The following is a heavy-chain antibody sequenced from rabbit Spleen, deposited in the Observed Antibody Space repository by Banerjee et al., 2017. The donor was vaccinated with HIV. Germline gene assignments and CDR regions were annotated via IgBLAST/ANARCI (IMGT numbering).Heavy chain of an antibody. D-gene: IGHD1-1*01. J-gene: IGHJ6*01. Sequence: QQQLEESGGGLVKPEGSLTLTCTASGFSFSTSDYICWVRQAPGKGLEWIACIEGGSSHFSYFASWAKGRFTISKTSSTTVTLQMTSLTAADTATYFCARDLVAVIGWNFSLWGPGTLVTVS. CDR1: GFSFSTSDY. CDR2: IEGGSSHFS. V-gene: IGHV1S45*01. CDR3: ARDLVAVIGWNFSL.